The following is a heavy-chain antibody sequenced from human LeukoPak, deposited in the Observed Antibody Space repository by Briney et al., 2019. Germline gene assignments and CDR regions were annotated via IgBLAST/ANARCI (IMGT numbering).Heavy chain of an antibody. Sequence: KSSETLSLTCTVSGGSIGSSGYYWGWIRQPPGMGLEWIGSISYSGSTYYNPSLKSRVTISVDTSKNQFSLKLGSVTAADTAVYYCARSFDYDYVWGNYRDRYCFDYWGQGTLVTVSS. V-gene: IGHV4-39*01. CDR2: ISYSGST. CDR3: ARSFDYDYVWGNYRDRYCFDY. D-gene: IGHD3-16*02. CDR1: GGSIGSSGYY. J-gene: IGHJ4*02.